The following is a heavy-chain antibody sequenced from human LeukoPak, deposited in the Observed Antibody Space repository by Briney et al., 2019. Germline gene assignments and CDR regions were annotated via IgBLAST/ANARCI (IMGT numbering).Heavy chain of an antibody. CDR3: ARDPSNSGYEFPGFFDY. CDR2: ISYDGSNK. Sequence: GGSLRLSCAASGFTFSSYAMHWVRQAPGKGLEWVAVISYDGSNKYYADSVKGRFTISRDNSKNTLYLQMNSLRAEDTAVYCCARDPSNSGYEFPGFFDYWGQGTLVTVSS. J-gene: IGHJ4*02. V-gene: IGHV3-30-3*01. CDR1: GFTFSSYA. D-gene: IGHD5-12*01.